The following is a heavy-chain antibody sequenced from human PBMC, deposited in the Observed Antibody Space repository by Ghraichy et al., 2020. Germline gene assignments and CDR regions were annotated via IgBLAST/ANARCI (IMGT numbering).Heavy chain of an antibody. V-gene: IGHV3-53*01. Sequence: GGSLRLSCAASGFSVSSSYMSWVRQAPGKGLEWVSVIYSGGSIYYADSVKGRFTISRDNSKNTLYLQMNNLRVEDTAVYYCARGTRYYGSGSPDSWGRGTLVTVSS. CDR3: ARGTRYYGSGSPDS. CDR2: IYSGGSI. J-gene: IGHJ4*02. CDR1: GFSVSSSY. D-gene: IGHD3-10*01.